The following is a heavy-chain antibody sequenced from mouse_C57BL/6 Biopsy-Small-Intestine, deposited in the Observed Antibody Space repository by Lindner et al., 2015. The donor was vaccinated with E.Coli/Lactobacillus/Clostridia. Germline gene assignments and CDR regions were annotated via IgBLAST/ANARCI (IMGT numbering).Heavy chain of an antibody. CDR1: GYTFTIYD. V-gene: IGHV1-85*01. D-gene: IGHD1-1*01. CDR3: ARGTTVVGPDY. Sequence: VQLQESGPELVKPGASVKLSCKPSGYTFTIYDINWMKQRPGQGLEWIGWIYPRDGSTKSNEKFKGKATLTVDTSSSTAYMELHSLTSEDSAVYFCARGTTVVGPDYWGQGDHSHSLL. J-gene: IGHJ2*01. CDR2: IYPRDGST.